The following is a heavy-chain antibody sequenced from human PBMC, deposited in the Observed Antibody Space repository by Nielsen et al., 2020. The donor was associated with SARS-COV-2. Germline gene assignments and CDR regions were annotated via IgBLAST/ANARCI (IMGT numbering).Heavy chain of an antibody. CDR3: ARAGMDSSSHYGMDV. J-gene: IGHJ6*02. CDR2: IYYSGST. Sequence: SETLSLTCTVSGGSISSYYWSWIRQPPGKGLEWIGYIYYSGSTNYNPSLKSRVTISVDTSKNQFSLKLSSVTAADTAVYYCARAGMDSSSHYGMDVWGQGTTVTVSS. D-gene: IGHD6-13*01. V-gene: IGHV4-59*01. CDR1: GGSISSYY.